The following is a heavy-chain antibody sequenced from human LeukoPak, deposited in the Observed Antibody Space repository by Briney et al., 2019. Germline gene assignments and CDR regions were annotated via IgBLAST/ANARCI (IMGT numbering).Heavy chain of an antibody. V-gene: IGHV5-51*01. D-gene: IGHD6-6*01. J-gene: IGHJ6*02. CDR2: VYPGDSDT. CDR1: GYKFTNYW. Sequence: RGGSLKISCKGSGYKFTNYWIGWVRQTPGKGLEWMGVVYPGDSDTKYSPSFQGQVTISADKSINTAFLQWSSLKASDTAIYYCATSYSRSSVYFYYGIDVWGQGTTVTVSS. CDR3: ATSYSRSSVYFYYGIDV.